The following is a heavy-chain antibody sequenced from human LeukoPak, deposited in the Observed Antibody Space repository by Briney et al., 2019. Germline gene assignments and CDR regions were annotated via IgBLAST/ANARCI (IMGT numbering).Heavy chain of an antibody. CDR2: ITSSSRYI. D-gene: IGHD4-23*01. V-gene: IGHV3-21*01. J-gene: IGHJ4*02. Sequence: NPGGSLRLSCAASGFTFSNYNMNWVRQAPGKGLEWVSSITSSSRYIYYADSVKGRFTISRDNAKNSLYLQMNSLRAEDTALYYCARGYGGNSYYFDSWGRGTLVTVSS. CDR3: ARGYGGNSYYFDS. CDR1: GFTFSNYN.